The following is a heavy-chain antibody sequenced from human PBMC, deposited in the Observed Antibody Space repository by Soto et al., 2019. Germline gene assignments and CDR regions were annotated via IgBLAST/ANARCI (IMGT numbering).Heavy chain of an antibody. CDR3: AGDSDYGDYFY. D-gene: IGHD4-17*01. J-gene: IGHJ4*02. V-gene: IGHV4-30-4*01. CDR2: IYYSGST. Sequence: PSETLSLTCTVSGGSISSRDYYLSWIRQPPGKGLEWIGYIYYSGSTYYNPSLKSRVTISVDTSKNQFSLKLSSVTAADTAVYYCAGDSDYGDYFYWGQGTLVTVSS. CDR1: GGSISSRDYY.